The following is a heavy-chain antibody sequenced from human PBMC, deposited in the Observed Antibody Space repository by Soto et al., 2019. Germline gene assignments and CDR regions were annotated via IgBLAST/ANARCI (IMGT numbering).Heavy chain of an antibody. D-gene: IGHD3-10*01. CDR1: GGSISGYY. J-gene: IGHJ6*02. CDR3: ARDRMGYSGSGRCVGLCHYYHGMDV. V-gene: IGHV4-59*01. Sequence: SETLSLTWTVSGGSISGYYWTWIRQSPGKGLEWIGYIYYSGSTNYNPSLKSRVTISVDTSKNQFSLKLSSVTAADTAVYYCARDRMGYSGSGRCVGLCHYYHGMDVWGQGTTVTVSS. CDR2: IYYSGST.